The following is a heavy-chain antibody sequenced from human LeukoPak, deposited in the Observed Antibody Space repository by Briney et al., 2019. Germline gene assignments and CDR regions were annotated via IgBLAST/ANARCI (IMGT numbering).Heavy chain of an antibody. D-gene: IGHD4-17*01. CDR3: ARQSGTMVTTRFDY. Sequence: RSGGSLRLSCAASGFTFDDYGMSWVRQVPGRGLEWICGINWNSGVTGYADSVKGRFTISRDNAKNSLYLQMNSLRAEDTAIYYCARQSGTMVTTRFDYWGQGTLVTVSS. J-gene: IGHJ4*02. V-gene: IGHV3-20*04. CDR1: GFTFDDYG. CDR2: INWNSGVT.